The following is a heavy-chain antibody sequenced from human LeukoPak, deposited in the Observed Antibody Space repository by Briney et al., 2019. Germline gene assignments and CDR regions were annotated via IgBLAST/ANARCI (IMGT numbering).Heavy chain of an antibody. J-gene: IGHJ4*02. D-gene: IGHD4-23*01. V-gene: IGHV4-34*01. CDR2: INHSGST. CDR1: GGSFSGCY. CDR3: AGYGDYGGNY. Sequence: SETLSLTCAVYGGSFSGCYWSWIRQPPGKGLEWIGEINHSGSTNYNPSLKSRVTISVDTSKNQFSLKLSSVTAADTAVYYCAGYGDYGGNYWGQGTLVTVSS.